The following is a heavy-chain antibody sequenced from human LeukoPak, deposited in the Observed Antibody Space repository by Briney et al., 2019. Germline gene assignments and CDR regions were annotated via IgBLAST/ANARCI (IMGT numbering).Heavy chain of an antibody. D-gene: IGHD6-13*01. V-gene: IGHV4-34*01. CDR3: ARHALYSSSWYFFDH. CDR1: GGSFSGYY. J-gene: IGHJ4*02. CDR2: NNHSGST. Sequence: PSETLSLTCAVYGGSFSGYYWGWIRQPPGKGLEWIGENNHSGSTNHNPSLTSRVPISVDTSKNQFSLKLSSVTAADTAVYYCARHALYSSSWYFFDHWGQGTLVTVSS.